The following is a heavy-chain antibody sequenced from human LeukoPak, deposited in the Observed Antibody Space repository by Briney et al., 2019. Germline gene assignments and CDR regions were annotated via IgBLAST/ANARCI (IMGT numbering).Heavy chain of an antibody. Sequence: SETLSLTCTVSGGSISNYWSWIRQPPGKGLEWIGYIYYSGSTNYNPSLKSRVTISVDTSKNQFSLKLSSVTAADTAVYYCARLTTYGSGSYSLIDYWGQGTLVTVSS. V-gene: IGHV4-59*01. CDR1: GGSISNY. D-gene: IGHD3-10*01. CDR3: ARLTTYGSGSYSLIDY. CDR2: IYYSGST. J-gene: IGHJ4*02.